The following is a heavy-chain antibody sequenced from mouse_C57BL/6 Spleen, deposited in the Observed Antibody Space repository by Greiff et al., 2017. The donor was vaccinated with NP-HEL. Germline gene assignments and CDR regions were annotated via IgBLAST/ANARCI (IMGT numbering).Heavy chain of an antibody. V-gene: IGHV1-22*01. J-gene: IGHJ2*01. Sequence: VQLQQSGPELVKPGASVKMSCKASGYTFTDYNMHWVKQSHGKSLEWIGYINPNNGGTSYNQKFKGKATLTVNKSSSTAYMELRSLTSEDSAVYYCARSKGLRYYFDYWGQGTTLTVSS. CDR3: ARSKGLRYYFDY. CDR2: INPNNGGT. CDR1: GYTFTDYN. D-gene: IGHD2-4*01.